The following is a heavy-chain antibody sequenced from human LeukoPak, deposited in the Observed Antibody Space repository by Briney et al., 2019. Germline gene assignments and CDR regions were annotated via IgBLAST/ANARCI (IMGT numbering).Heavy chain of an antibody. D-gene: IGHD2-21*02. Sequence: SETLSLTCTVSGGSISSYYWSWTRRPPGKGQEWIGDIYYSGNTNYNPSLKSRVTISVDTSKNQFSLKLTSVTAADTAVYYCARSRGGDCLDLDYWGQGTLVTVSS. CDR2: IYYSGNT. V-gene: IGHV4-59*12. CDR3: ARSRGGDCLDLDY. CDR1: GGSISSYY. J-gene: IGHJ4*02.